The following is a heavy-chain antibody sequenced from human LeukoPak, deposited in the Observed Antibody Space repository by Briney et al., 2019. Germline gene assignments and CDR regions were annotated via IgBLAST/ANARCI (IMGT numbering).Heavy chain of an antibody. CDR3: ARVGVGSGYFDY. V-gene: IGHV1-18*01. J-gene: IGHJ4*02. CDR2: ISAYNGDT. Sequence: ASVKVSCKASGYTFSSYGISWVRQAPGQGLEWMGWISAYNGDTHYAQKFQGRVTMTTDTSTSTAYMELRSLRSDDTAMYYCARVGVGSGYFDYWGQGTLVTVSS. D-gene: IGHD6-19*01. CDR1: GYTFSSYG.